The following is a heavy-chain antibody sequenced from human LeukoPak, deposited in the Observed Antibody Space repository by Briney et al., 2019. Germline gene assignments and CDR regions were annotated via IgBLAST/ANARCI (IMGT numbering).Heavy chain of an antibody. J-gene: IGHJ4*02. CDR3: AGYWNSGPQDY. D-gene: IGHD1/OR15-1a*01. Sequence: PGGSLRLSCAASGFTFSSYWMSWFRQPPGKGLEWVANIKQDGSEKHYVDSVKGRFTISRDNAKNSLYLQMNSLRAEDTAVYYCAGYWNSGPQDYWGQGTLVTVSS. CDR2: IKQDGSEK. CDR1: GFTFSSYW. V-gene: IGHV3-7*01.